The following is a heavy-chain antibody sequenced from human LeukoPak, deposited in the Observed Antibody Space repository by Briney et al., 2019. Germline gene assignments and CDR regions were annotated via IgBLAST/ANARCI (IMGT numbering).Heavy chain of an antibody. V-gene: IGHV4-61*02. CDR3: ARVTTGGYYKC. CDR1: GGSISSCSYY. J-gene: IGHJ4*02. D-gene: IGHD3-22*01. Sequence: PPQTLSLTCTVSGGSISSCSYYWSWIRQPAGKGLEWIGRIYTSGSTNYNPSLKSRVTISVDTSKNQFSLKLSSATAADTAVYYCARVTTGGYYKCWGQGTLVTVSS. CDR2: IYTSGST.